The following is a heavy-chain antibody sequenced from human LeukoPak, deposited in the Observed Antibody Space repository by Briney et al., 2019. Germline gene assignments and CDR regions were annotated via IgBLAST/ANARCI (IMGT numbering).Heavy chain of an antibody. Sequence: GGSLRLSCAASGFTFSNSAMSWVRQAPGKGLEWVAGISGGGANTHYADSVKGRFTISRDNSKNTLFLQMNSLRDEDTAIYYCSKWNGYGDYWGQGTLVTVSS. J-gene: IGHJ4*02. CDR2: ISGGGANT. CDR3: SKWNGYGDY. V-gene: IGHV3-23*01. CDR1: GFTFSNSA. D-gene: IGHD1-1*01.